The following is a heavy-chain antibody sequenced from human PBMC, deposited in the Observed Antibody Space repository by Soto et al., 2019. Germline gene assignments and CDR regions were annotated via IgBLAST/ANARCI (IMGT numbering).Heavy chain of an antibody. D-gene: IGHD2-2*01. Sequence: QVQLQESGPGLVKPSQTLSLTCTVSGGSISSGGYYWSWIRQRPGKGLEWIGYIYYGGSTYYNPSLKSRVTISVDTSKNQFSLKLSSVTAADTAVYYCARSSTSANYFDYWGQGTLVTVSS. CDR1: GGSISSGGYY. CDR2: IYYGGST. J-gene: IGHJ4*02. V-gene: IGHV4-31*03. CDR3: ARSSTSANYFDY.